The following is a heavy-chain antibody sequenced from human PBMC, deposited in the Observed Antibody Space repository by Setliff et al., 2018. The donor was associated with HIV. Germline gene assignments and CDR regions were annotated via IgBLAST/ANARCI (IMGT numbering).Heavy chain of an antibody. CDR1: GLTFSSSG. CDR2: ISAYNGNT. D-gene: IGHD3-9*01. V-gene: IGHV1-18*01. Sequence: ASVKVSCKASGLTFSSSGISWVRQAPGQGLEWMGWISAYNGNTNYAQKLQGRVTMTTDPSTSTDYMELRSLRSDDTAVYYCARTSLPSYDTLTGYYSPEPWGQGTLVTVSS. J-gene: IGHJ5*02. CDR3: ARTSLPSYDTLTGYYSPEP.